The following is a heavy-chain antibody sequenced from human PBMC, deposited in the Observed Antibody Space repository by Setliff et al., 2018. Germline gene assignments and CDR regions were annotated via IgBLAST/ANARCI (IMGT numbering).Heavy chain of an antibody. CDR2: ISHSGIT. V-gene: IGHV4-34*01. J-gene: IGHJ4*02. D-gene: IGHD2-8*01. Sequence: PSETLSLTCAVYGGSFSDYYWTWIRQSPGRGLEWIGEISHSGITSYSPSLESRVVVSVDTSKNQFSLKVNSVTAADTAVYYCARSGGPRHGDYVAYWGQGTLVTVSS. CDR1: GGSFSDYY. CDR3: ARSGGPRHGDYVAY.